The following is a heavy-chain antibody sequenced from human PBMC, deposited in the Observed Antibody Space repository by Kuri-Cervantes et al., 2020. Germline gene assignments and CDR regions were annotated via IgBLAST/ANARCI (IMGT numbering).Heavy chain of an antibody. V-gene: IGHV3-7*01. Sequence: GESLKISCAASGFTFSSYWMSWVRQAPGKGLEWVANIKQDGSEKYYVDSVKGRFTISRDNAKNSLYLQMNSLRAEDTAVYYCTRGYSSGWYFDLWGRGTLVTVSS. CDR3: TRGYSSGWYFDL. CDR2: IKQDGSEK. J-gene: IGHJ2*01. CDR1: GFTFSSYW. D-gene: IGHD6-19*01.